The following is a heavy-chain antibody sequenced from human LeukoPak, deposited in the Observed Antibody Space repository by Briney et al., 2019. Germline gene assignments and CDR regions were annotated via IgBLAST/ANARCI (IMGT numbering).Heavy chain of an antibody. J-gene: IGHJ5*02. CDR3: ARGGEDIVVVPAAPWANWFDP. V-gene: IGHV1-8*03. Sequence: AXVKVSCKASGYTFISYDINWVRQAPGQGLEWMGWMNPNSGNTGYAQKFQGRVTITRNTSKSTAYMELSSLRSEDTAVYYCARGGEDIVVVPAAPWANWFDPWGQGTLVTVSS. CDR1: GYTFISYD. D-gene: IGHD2-2*01. CDR2: MNPNSGNT.